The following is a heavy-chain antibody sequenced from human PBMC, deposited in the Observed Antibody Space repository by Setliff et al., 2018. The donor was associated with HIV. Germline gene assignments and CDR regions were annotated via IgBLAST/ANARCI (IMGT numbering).Heavy chain of an antibody. CDR1: GFTFSSYS. V-gene: IGHV3-48*01. J-gene: IGHJ4*02. D-gene: IGHD3-22*01. CDR3: ARSSGYPYFDY. Sequence: EGSLRLSCAASGFTFSSYSMNWVRQAPGKGLEWVSYISSRSDDIYYTDSVKGRFTISRDNGRNSPYLQMNSLRAEDTAVYHCARSSGYPYFDYWGQGILVTVSS. CDR2: ISSRSDDI.